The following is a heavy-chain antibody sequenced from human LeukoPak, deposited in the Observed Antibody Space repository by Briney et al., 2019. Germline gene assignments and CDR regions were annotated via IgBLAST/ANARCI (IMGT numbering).Heavy chain of an antibody. J-gene: IGHJ4*02. CDR2: INHSGST. CDR1: GGSFSGYY. D-gene: IGHD3-22*01. Sequence: WETLSLTCAVYGGSFSGYYWSWIRQPPGKGLEWIGEINHSGSTNYNPSLKSRVTISVDTSKNQFSLKLSSVTAADTAVYYCARARAHLKYYYDSSGYYYFDYWGQETLGSVSS. CDR3: ARARAHLKYYYDSSGYYYFDY. V-gene: IGHV4-34*01.